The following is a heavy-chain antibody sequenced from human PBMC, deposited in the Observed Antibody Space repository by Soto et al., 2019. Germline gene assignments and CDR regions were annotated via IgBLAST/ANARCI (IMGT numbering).Heavy chain of an antibody. CDR1: GYSFTSYW. Sequence: GESLKISCKGSGYSFTSYWIGWVRQMPGKGLEWMGIIYPGDSDTRYSPSFQGQVTISADKSISTAYLQWSSLKASDTAMYYCARPLIHYYDSSGYYSGVAFDIWGQGTMVTVSS. V-gene: IGHV5-51*01. D-gene: IGHD3-22*01. CDR3: ARPLIHYYDSSGYYSGVAFDI. CDR2: IYPGDSDT. J-gene: IGHJ3*02.